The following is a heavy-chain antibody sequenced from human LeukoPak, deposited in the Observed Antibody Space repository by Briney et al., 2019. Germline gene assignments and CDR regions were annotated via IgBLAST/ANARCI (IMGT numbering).Heavy chain of an antibody. CDR1: GGSFSGYY. V-gene: IGHV4-34*01. Sequence: SETLSLTCAVYGGSFSGYYWSWIRQPPGKGLEWIGEINHSGSTNYNPSLKSRVTISVDTSKNQFSLKLSSVTAADTAVYYCARGQFFDYWGQGTLVTVSS. J-gene: IGHJ4*02. CDR3: ARGQFFDY. CDR2: INHSGST.